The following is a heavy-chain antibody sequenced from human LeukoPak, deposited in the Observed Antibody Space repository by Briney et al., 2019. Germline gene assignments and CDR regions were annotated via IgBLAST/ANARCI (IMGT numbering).Heavy chain of an antibody. Sequence: GGSLRLSCAASGFTFNTYRMSWVRQAPGKGLEWVANIKHDGSEENYVDSVKGRFTISRDNAKGSLSLQMNSLRGEDTSFYFCARYLYYYRRSVYSLCLDYWGQGTLVTVSS. V-gene: IGHV3-7*01. CDR2: IKHDGSEE. CDR3: ARYLYYYRRSVYSLCLDY. CDR1: GFTFNTYR. J-gene: IGHJ4*02. D-gene: IGHD3-22*01.